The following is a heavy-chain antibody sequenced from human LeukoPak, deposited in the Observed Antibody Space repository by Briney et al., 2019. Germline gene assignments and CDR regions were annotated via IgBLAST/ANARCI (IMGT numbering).Heavy chain of an antibody. J-gene: IGHJ6*02. CDR3: ARNSATGPMGYYYGMDV. V-gene: IGHV1-18*01. D-gene: IGHD2-15*01. Sequence: ASVKVSCKASGYTFTSYGISWVRQAPGQGLEWMGWISAYNGNTNYAQKLQGRVTMTTDTSTSTAYMELRSLRSDDTAVYYCARNSATGPMGYYYGMDVWGQGTTVTVSS. CDR1: GYTFTSYG. CDR2: ISAYNGNT.